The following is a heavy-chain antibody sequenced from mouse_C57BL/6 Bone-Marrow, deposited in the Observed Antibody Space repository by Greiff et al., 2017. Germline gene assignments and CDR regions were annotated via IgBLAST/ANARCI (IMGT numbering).Heavy chain of an antibody. CDR3: ARYYYDYGGGFAY. CDR1: GYTFTSYG. CDR2: IYPRSGNT. D-gene: IGHD2-4*01. Sequence: QVQLQQSGAELARPGASVKLSCKASGYTFTSYGISWVKQRTGQGLEWIGEIYPRSGNTYYNEKFKGKATLTADKSSSTAYMELRSLTSEDSAVXFCARYYYDYGGGFAYWGQGTLVTVSA. V-gene: IGHV1-81*01. J-gene: IGHJ3*01.